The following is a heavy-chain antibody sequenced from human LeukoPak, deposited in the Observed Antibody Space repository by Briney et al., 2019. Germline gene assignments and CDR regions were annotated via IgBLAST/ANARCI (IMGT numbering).Heavy chain of an antibody. CDR3: ARSVVPRGDAFDI. V-gene: IGHV5-51*01. D-gene: IGHD3-22*01. J-gene: IGHJ3*02. CDR1: GYSFTSYW. CDR2: IYPGDSDT. Sequence: GESLKISCKGSGYSFTSYWIGLVRQMPGKGLEWMGIIYPGDSDTRYSPSFQGQVTISADKSISTAYLQWSSLKASDTAMYYCARSVVPRGDAFDIWGQGTMVTVSS.